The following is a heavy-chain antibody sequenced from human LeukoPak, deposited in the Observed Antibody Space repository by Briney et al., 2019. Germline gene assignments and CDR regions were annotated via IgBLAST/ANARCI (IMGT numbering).Heavy chain of an antibody. Sequence: SQTLSLTCTVSGGSINSGGYYWTWIRQHPGKGLEWIGYIYHSGSTYYNPSLKSRVTISVDTSKNQFFLKLSSVTAAETAVYYCAGGYQQLWLDYWGQGTLVAVSS. CDR3: AGGYQQLWLDY. D-gene: IGHD5-18*01. CDR2: IYHSGST. J-gene: IGHJ4*02. V-gene: IGHV4-31*03. CDR1: GGSINSGGYY.